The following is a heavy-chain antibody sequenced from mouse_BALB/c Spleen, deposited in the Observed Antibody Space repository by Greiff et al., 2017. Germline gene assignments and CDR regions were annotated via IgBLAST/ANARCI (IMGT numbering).Heavy chain of an antibody. CDR3: ARNDYDWYFDV. J-gene: IGHJ1*01. Sequence: EVKVVESGGGLVQPGGSRKLSCAASGFTFSSFGMHWVRQAPEQGLEWVAYISSGSSSIYYADTVKGRFTISRDNPKNTLFLQMTSLRSEDTAMYYCARNDYDWYFDVWGAGTTVTVSS. CDR2: ISSGSSSI. D-gene: IGHD2-4*01. CDR1: GFTFSSFG. V-gene: IGHV5-17*02.